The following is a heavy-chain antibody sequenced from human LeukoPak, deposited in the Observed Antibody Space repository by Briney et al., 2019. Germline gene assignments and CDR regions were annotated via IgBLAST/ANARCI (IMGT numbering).Heavy chain of an antibody. J-gene: IGHJ3*01. CDR1: GFTFSSYA. V-gene: IGHV3-23*01. D-gene: IGHD3-22*01. CDR2: ILGSGDST. CDR3: AKVRYYDSHHGFDL. Sequence: GSLHLSCAASGFTFSSYAMSWVRQAPGKGLEGISAILGSGDSTYYADSVKGRFTISRDNSKYTLYLQMNSLSAEDTALYYCAKVRYYDSHHGFDLWGQGTLVTVSS.